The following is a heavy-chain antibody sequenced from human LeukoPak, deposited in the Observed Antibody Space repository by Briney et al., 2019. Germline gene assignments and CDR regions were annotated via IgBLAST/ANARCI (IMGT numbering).Heavy chain of an antibody. CDR2: ISSNGGYT. CDR1: GFNFGDYA. J-gene: IGHJ2*01. CDR3: VRESGGYHNEYFDL. Sequence: GGSLRLSCTASGFNFGDYAMSWVRQAPGKGLEYVSAISSNGGYTYYANSVKGRFTISSDNSKNTLYLQMGSLRAEDMAVYYCVRESGGYHNEYFDLWGRGTLVTVSS. V-gene: IGHV3-64*01. D-gene: IGHD3-22*01.